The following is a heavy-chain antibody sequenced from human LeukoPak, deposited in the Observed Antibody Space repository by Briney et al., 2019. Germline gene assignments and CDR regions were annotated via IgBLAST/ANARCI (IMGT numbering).Heavy chain of an antibody. CDR1: AFTFSGYW. CDR2: IKQDGSEK. J-gene: IGHJ4*02. V-gene: IGHV3-7*01. Sequence: LPGGSLRFSCAASAFTFSGYWMSWVRQAPGKGLEWVANIKQDGSEKSYVDSVRGRFTISRDNAKNSLYLQMNSLRAEDTAVYYCARGPSYCGNNCYYYFDSWGQGTLVTVSS. CDR3: ARGPSYCGNNCYYYFDS. D-gene: IGHD2-21*01.